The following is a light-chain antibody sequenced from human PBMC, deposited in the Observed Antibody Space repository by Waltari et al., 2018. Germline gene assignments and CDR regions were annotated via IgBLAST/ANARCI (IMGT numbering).Light chain of an antibody. CDR1: SSNIGNNY. Sequence: QSVLTQPPSVSAAPGQKVTISCSGSSSNIGNNYVSWYQQLPGTAPKLLIYENNKRPSGIPARFSGSKSGTSATLGITGLQTGDEADYYCGTWDSSLSAHVVFGGGTKLTVL. CDR2: ENN. CDR3: GTWDSSLSAHVV. V-gene: IGLV1-51*02. J-gene: IGLJ2*01.